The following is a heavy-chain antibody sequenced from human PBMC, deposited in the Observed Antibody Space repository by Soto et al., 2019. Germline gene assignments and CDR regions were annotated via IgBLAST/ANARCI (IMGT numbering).Heavy chain of an antibody. J-gene: IGHJ4*02. Sequence: SVKVSCKASGFTFTSSAVQWVRQARGQRLEWIGWIVVGSGNTNYAQKFQERVTITRDMSTSTAYMELSSLRSEDTAVYYCAAEMANYYDSSGYYAYWGQGTLVTVSS. V-gene: IGHV1-58*01. CDR3: AAEMANYYDSSGYYAY. D-gene: IGHD3-22*01. CDR1: GFTFTSSA. CDR2: IVVGSGNT.